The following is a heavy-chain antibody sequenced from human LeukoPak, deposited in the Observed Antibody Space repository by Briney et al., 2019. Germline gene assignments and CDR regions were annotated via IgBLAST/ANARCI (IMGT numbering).Heavy chain of an antibody. CDR3: AIYDSSGYYNY. D-gene: IGHD3-22*01. CDR2: IYSGGRT. J-gene: IGHJ4*02. CDR1: GFTFSSND. Sequence: GGSLRLSCAASGFTFSSNDMSWVRQAPGKGLEWVSVIYSGGRTFYADSVKGRFTISRDNSKNTLYLQMNSPRAEDTAVYYCAIYDSSGYYNYWGQGTLVTVSS. V-gene: IGHV3-53*01.